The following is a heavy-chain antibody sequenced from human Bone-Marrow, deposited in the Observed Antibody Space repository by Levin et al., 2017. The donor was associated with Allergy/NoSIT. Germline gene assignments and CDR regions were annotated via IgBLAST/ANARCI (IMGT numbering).Heavy chain of an antibody. CDR1: GFTFSSYG. J-gene: IGHJ4*02. Sequence: PGGSLRLSCAASGFTFSSYGMHWVRQAPGKGLEWVAVISYDGSNKYYADSVKGRFTISRDNSKNTLYLQMNSLRAEDTAVYYCAKQSGLATTYYFDYWGQGTLVTVSS. V-gene: IGHV3-30*18. D-gene: IGHD5-12*01. CDR3: AKQSGLATTYYFDY. CDR2: ISYDGSNK.